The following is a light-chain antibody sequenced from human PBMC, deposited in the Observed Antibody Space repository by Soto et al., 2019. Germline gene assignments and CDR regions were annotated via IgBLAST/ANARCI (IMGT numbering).Light chain of an antibody. CDR3: SSYTSSSTYV. CDR1: SSDVGGYNY. J-gene: IGLJ1*01. V-gene: IGLV2-14*01. CDR2: DVS. Sequence: QCALTQPASVSGAAGEAITISYTGTSSDVGGYNYVSWYQQHPGKAPKLMIYDVSNRPSGVSNRFSGSKSGNTASLTISGLQAEDEADYYCSSYTSSSTYVFGTGTKVTVL.